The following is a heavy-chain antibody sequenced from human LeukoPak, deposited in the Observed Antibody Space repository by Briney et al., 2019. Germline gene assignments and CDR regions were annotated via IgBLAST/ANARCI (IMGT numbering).Heavy chain of an antibody. Sequence: EASVKVSCKVSGYTLTELSMHWVRQAPGQGLEWMGGIIPIFGTANYAQKFQGRVTITADKSTSTAYMELSSLRSEDTAVYYCARVVDTAMVYWFDPWGQGTLVTVSS. CDR2: IIPIFGTA. J-gene: IGHJ5*02. CDR1: GYTLTELS. V-gene: IGHV1-69*06. CDR3: ARVVDTAMVYWFDP. D-gene: IGHD5-18*01.